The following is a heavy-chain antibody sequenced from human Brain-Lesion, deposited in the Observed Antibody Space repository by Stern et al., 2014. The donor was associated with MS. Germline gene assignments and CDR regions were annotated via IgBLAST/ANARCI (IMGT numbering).Heavy chain of an antibody. CDR1: GGTFGTYP. D-gene: IGHD5-18*01. Sequence: VQLEESGPEVKKPGSSGQVSCKASGGTFGTYPITWLRQAPGQGLEWMGRIIPIFGSPNYAQKFQGRVTITADRSTTTVYMKLSSLKSDDAAVYYCAKDGPALVTNWFDPWGRGTLVTVSS. CDR2: IIPIFGSP. CDR3: AKDGPALVTNWFDP. V-gene: IGHV1-69*06. J-gene: IGHJ5*02.